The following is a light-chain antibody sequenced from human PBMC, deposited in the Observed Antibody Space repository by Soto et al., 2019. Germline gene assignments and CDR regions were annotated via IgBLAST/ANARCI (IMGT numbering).Light chain of an antibody. J-gene: IGKJ1*01. V-gene: IGKV3-15*01. Sequence: EIVMTQSPATLSVSPGERATLSCRASQSVSSNLAWYQQKPGQAPRLLIYGASTSATGIPARFSGSGSGTEFTLPISSLQSEDFAVYYCQQYNNWPRTFGPGTKVDIK. CDR3: QQYNNWPRT. CDR1: QSVSSN. CDR2: GAS.